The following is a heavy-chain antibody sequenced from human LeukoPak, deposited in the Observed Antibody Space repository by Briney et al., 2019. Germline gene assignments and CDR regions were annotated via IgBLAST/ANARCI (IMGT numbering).Heavy chain of an antibody. CDR1: GFTFSTYA. D-gene: IGHD3-22*01. J-gene: IGHJ4*02. CDR3: AKGFGSGPKYYYDSSGYHNYFDY. CDR2: ISGSGGST. Sequence: PGGSLRLSCAASGFTFSTYAMSWVRQAPGKGLEWVSAISGSGGSTYFADSVKGRFTISRDNSKNTLYLQMNSLRAEDTAVYYCAKGFGSGPKYYYDSSGYHNYFDYWGQGTLVTVSS. V-gene: IGHV3-23*01.